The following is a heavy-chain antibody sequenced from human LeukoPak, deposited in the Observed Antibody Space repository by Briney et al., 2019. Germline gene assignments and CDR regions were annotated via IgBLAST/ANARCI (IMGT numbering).Heavy chain of an antibody. CDR2: ISSSGSTI. CDR1: GFTFSSYE. V-gene: IGHV3-48*03. CDR3: AKDLFIAYYDSSGYYSHY. J-gene: IGHJ4*02. D-gene: IGHD3-22*01. Sequence: GGSLRLSCAASGFTFSSYEMNWVRQAPGKGLEWVSYISSSGSTIYYADSVKGRFTISRDNAKNSLYLQMNSLRAEDTAVYYCAKDLFIAYYDSSGYYSHYWGQGTLVTVSS.